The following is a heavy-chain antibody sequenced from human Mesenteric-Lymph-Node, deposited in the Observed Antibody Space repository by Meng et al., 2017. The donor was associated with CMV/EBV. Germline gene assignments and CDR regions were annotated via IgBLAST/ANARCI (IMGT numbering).Heavy chain of an antibody. Sequence: SETLSLTCTVSGGSISSSSYYWSWIRQPPGKGLEWIGSIYYSGSTYYNPSLKSRVTISVDTSKNQFSLKLSSVTAADTAVYYCARLSYSSSPGASYYYYYGMDVWGQGTTVTVSS. V-gene: IGHV4-39*01. D-gene: IGHD6-6*01. J-gene: IGHJ6*02. CDR3: ARLSYSSSPGASYYYYYGMDV. CDR1: GGSISSSSYY. CDR2: IYYSGST.